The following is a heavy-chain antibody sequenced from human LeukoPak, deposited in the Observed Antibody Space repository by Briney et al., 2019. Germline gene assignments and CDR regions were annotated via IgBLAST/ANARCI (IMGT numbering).Heavy chain of an antibody. CDR2: ISYDGSNK. D-gene: IGHD1-1*01. V-gene: IGHV3-30*18. CDR1: GFTFSSYG. J-gene: IGHJ4*02. CDR3: AKAGTTADFDY. Sequence: GGSLRLSCAASGFTFSSYGMHWVRQAPGKGLEWVAVISYDGSNKYYADSVKGRFTISRDNSKNTLYLQMNSLRAEDTAVYYGAKAGTTADFDYWGQGTLVTVSS.